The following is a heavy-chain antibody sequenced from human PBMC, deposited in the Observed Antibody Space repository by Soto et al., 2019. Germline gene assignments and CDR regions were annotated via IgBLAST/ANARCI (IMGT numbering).Heavy chain of an antibody. D-gene: IGHD4-4*01. J-gene: IGHJ5*02. CDR2: ISWNSGSI. CDR3: AKDFGMTTVTSGGGA. CDR1: GFTFDDYA. Sequence: VQLVESGGGLVQPGRSLRLSCAASGFTFDDYAMHWVRQAPGKGLEWVSGISWNSGSIGYADSVKGRFTISRDNAKNSLYLQMNSLRAEDTALYYCAKDFGMTTVTSGGGAWGQGTLVTVSS. V-gene: IGHV3-9*01.